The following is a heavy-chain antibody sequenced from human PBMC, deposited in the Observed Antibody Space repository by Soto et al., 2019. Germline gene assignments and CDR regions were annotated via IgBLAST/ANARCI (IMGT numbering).Heavy chain of an antibody. CDR3: ARGTPSPLIVRSSRGPWFDP. J-gene: IGHJ5*02. CDR1: GFYISGYY. CDR2: MYYGGRT. D-gene: IGHD2-15*01. V-gene: IGHV4-59*08. Sequence: SDTLSFPCPFSGFYISGYYLSWLRQPPGKGLDWIGYMYYGGRTNYNPSLKSRVTISVDTSKMQVSLKLSSVTAADTAVYFCARGTPSPLIVRSSRGPWFDPWGQGTLVNVSS.